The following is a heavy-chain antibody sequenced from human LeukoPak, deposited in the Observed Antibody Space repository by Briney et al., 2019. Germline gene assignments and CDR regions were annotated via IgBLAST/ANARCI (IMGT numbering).Heavy chain of an antibody. CDR1: GYRFTSYS. V-gene: IGHV5-51*01. J-gene: IGHJ4*02. D-gene: IGHD2-15*01. CDR3: ARRSCSGATCCQLDY. CDR2: IYPSDSDT. Sequence: GASLKISCEGSGYRFTSYSIAWVRQMPGKGLEWMGIIYPSDSDTTYSPSFQGQATISADRSISTAYLQWSSLKASDTAVYYCARRSCSGATCCQLDYWGQGTLVTVSS.